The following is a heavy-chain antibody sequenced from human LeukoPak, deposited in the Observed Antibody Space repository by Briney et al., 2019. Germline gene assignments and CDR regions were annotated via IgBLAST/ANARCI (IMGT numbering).Heavy chain of an antibody. J-gene: IGHJ6*02. V-gene: IGHV4-59*01. CDR2: IYYSGST. D-gene: IGHD3-22*01. CDR1: GGSISSYY. CDR3: ARDWYYYDSSGYSYYYYGMDV. Sequence: SETLSLTCTVSGGSISSYYWSWIRQPPGKGLEWIGYIYYSGSTNYNPSLKGRVTISVDTSKNQFSLKLSSVTAADTAVYYCARDWYYYDSSGYSYYYYGMDVWGQGTTVTVSS.